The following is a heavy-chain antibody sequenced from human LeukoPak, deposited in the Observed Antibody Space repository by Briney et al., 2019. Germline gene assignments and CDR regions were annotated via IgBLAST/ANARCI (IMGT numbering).Heavy chain of an antibody. V-gene: IGHV3-9*01. CDR3: AELGITMIGGV. CDR2: ISWNSGNI. D-gene: IGHD3-10*02. CDR1: GFTFDDYA. Sequence: GGSLRLSCAASGFTFDDYAMHWVRQAPGKGLEWVSGISWNSGNIGYADSVKGRFTISRDNAKNSLYLQMNSLRAEDTAVYYCAELGITMIGGVWGKGTTVTISS. J-gene: IGHJ6*03.